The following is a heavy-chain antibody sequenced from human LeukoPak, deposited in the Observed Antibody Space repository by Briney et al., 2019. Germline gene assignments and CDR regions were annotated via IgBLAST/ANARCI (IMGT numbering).Heavy chain of an antibody. Sequence: SETLSLTCTVSGGSISSYYWGWIRQPPGKGLEWIGSIYYSGSTYYNPSLKSRVTISVDTSKNQFSLKLSSVTAADTAVYYCARDLPYYYDSSGYYYSAVSDYWGQGTLVTVSS. J-gene: IGHJ4*02. D-gene: IGHD3-22*01. CDR3: ARDLPYYYDSSGYYYSAVSDY. CDR1: GGSISSYY. V-gene: IGHV4-39*07. CDR2: IYYSGST.